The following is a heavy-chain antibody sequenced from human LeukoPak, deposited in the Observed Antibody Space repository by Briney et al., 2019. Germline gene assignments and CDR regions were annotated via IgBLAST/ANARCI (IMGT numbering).Heavy chain of an antibody. D-gene: IGHD5-18*01. CDR3: ARYVHTAVAFDY. J-gene: IGHJ4*02. CDR2: IYYSGST. Sequence: SETLSLTSTVSGGSISSGGYYWSWIRQHPGKGLEWIGYIYYSGSTYYNPSLKSRVTISVDTSKNQFSLKLSSVTAADTAVYYCARYVHTAVAFDYWGQGTLVTVSS. CDR1: GGSISSGGYY. V-gene: IGHV4-31*03.